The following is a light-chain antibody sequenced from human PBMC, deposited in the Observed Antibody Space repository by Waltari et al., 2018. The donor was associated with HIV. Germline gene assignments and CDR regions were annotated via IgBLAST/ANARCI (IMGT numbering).Light chain of an antibody. V-gene: IGLV1-51*01. CDR1: STHIGTHH. Sequence: QSVLTQPPSVSAVPGQQVTISSSGSSTHIGTHHVTWYQQLPRTAPKLLIYDNNKRPSGIPNRFSAAKSGTSATLGITGLQTGDEAEYYCGAWDSSLSAVVFGTGTKVTVL. J-gene: IGLJ1*01. CDR3: GAWDSSLSAVV. CDR2: DNN.